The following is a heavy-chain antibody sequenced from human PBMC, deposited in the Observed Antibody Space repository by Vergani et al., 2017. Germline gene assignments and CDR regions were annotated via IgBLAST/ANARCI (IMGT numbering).Heavy chain of an antibody. J-gene: IGHJ2*01. D-gene: IGHD6-19*01. CDR3: ARASGWYRFSPQYWYFDL. V-gene: IGHV4-39*07. CDR2: IYYSGST. CDR1: GGSISSSSYY. Sequence: QLQLQESGPGLVKPSETLSLTCTVSGGSISSSSYYWGWIRQPPGKGLEWIGSIYYSGSTYYNPSLKSRVTISVDKSKNQFSLKLSSVTAADTAVYYCARASGWYRFSPQYWYFDLWGRGTLVTVSS.